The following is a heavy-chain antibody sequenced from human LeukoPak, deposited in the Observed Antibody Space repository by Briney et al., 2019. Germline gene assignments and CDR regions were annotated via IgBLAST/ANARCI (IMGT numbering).Heavy chain of an antibody. CDR2: IYHRGST. Sequence: PSETLSLTCTVSGGSINTDHYYWSWIRQPPGKGLEDIGYIYHRGSTYYNPSLESRVTMSVDRSKNQFSLKLTSVTAADTAVYYCATSLLEGYFDYWGQGTLISVSS. D-gene: IGHD3-16*02. CDR3: ATSLLEGYFDY. V-gene: IGHV4-30-2*01. CDR1: GGSINTDHYY. J-gene: IGHJ4*02.